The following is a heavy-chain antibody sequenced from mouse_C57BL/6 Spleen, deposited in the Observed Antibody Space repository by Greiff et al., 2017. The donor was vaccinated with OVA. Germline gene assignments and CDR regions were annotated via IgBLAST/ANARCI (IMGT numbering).Heavy chain of an antibody. V-gene: IGHV14-1*01. D-gene: IGHD1-1*01. CDR3: TIYGSGYFDV. Sequence: VHVKQSGAELVRPGASVKLSCTASGFNIKDYYMHWVKQRPEQGLEWIGRIDPEDSDTEYAPKFQGKATMTADTSSNTAYLQLSSLTSEDTAVYYCTIYGSGYFDVWGTGTTVTVSS. CDR1: GFNIKDYY. J-gene: IGHJ1*03. CDR2: IDPEDSDT.